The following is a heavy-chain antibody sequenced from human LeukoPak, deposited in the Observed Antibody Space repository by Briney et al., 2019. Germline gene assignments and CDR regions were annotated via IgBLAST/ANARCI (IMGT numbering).Heavy chain of an antibody. CDR2: ISGSGGST. J-gene: IGHJ4*02. CDR1: GFTFDDYT. V-gene: IGHV3-23*01. D-gene: IGHD5-24*01. CDR3: AKDLAEMATIIDY. Sequence: QPGGSLRLSCAASGFTFDDYTMHWVRQAPGKGLEWVSAISGSGGSTYYADSVKGRFTISRDNSKNTLYLQMNSLRAEDTAVYYCAKDLAEMATIIDYWGQGTLVTVSS.